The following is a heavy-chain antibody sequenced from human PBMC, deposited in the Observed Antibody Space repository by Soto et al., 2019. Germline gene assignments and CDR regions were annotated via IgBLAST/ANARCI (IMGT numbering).Heavy chain of an antibody. CDR2: IYPGDSDT. CDR3: ARTDGYELEY. Sequence: GESLKISCQGSGYSFVSYWIAWVRQRPGKGLEWMGSIYPGDSDTTNSPSFQGQGTMSVEKSITTVYLQWNSLKASDSAMYYCARTDGYELEYWGQGTLVTVSS. D-gene: IGHD2-21*01. CDR1: GYSFVSYW. J-gene: IGHJ4*02. V-gene: IGHV5-51*01.